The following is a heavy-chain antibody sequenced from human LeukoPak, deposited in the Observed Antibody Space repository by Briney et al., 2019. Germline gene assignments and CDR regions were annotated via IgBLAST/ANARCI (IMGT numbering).Heavy chain of an antibody. CDR2: INPNSGGT. Sequence: ASVKVSCKASGYTFTGYYMHWVRQAPGQGLEWMGRINPNSGGTNYAQKFQGRVTMTRDTSISTAYMEQSSLRSEDTAVYYCARSTVTMSDDYWGQGTLVTVSS. CDR1: GYTFTGYY. D-gene: IGHD4-17*01. V-gene: IGHV1-2*06. CDR3: ARSTVTMSDDY. J-gene: IGHJ4*02.